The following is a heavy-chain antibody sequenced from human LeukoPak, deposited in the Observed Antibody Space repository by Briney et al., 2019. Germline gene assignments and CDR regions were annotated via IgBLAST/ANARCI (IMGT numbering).Heavy chain of an antibody. CDR3: ARVGSIAAAGTVDY. V-gene: IGHV3-48*04. CDR2: ISSSSSTI. D-gene: IGHD6-13*01. CDR1: GFTFSSYS. Sequence: GGSLRLSCAASGFTFSSYSMNWVRQAPGKGLEWVSYISSSSSTIYYADSVKGRFTISRDNAKNSLYLQMNSLRAEDTAGYYCARVGSIAAAGTVDYWGQGTLVTVSS. J-gene: IGHJ4*02.